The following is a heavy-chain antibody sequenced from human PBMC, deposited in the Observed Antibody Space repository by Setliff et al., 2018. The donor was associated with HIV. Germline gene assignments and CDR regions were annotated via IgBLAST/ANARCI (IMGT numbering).Heavy chain of an antibody. V-gene: IGHV1-3*01. CDR1: GDTFTTYA. Sequence: ASVKVSCKASGDTFTTYALHWVRQAPGQRLEWMGWISAGNGDTKSSQKFQGRVTITRDTSASTAYMELSSLRSEDTGVYYCAIGSSNWPHRPNNYYFDYWGQGTLVTVSS. CDR3: AIGSSNWPHRPNNYYFDY. J-gene: IGHJ4*02. CDR2: ISAGNGDT. D-gene: IGHD6-13*01.